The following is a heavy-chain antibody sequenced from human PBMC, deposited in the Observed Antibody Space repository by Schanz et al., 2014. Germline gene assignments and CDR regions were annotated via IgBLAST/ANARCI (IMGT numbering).Heavy chain of an antibody. CDR1: GFTFSSYS. V-gene: IGHV3-48*04. Sequence: EVQLAESGGGLVQPGGSLRLSCAASGFTFSSYSMNWVRQAPGKGLEWVSYISSISSTRYYADSVKGRFTISRDNAKSSLYLQMNSLRVEDTAVYYCAASSGWHPSTDYWGQGTLVTVSS. J-gene: IGHJ4*02. CDR3: AASSGWHPSTDY. D-gene: IGHD6-19*01. CDR2: ISSISSTR.